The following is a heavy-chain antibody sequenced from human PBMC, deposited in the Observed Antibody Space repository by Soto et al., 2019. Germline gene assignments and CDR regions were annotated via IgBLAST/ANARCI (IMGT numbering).Heavy chain of an antibody. V-gene: IGHV3-33*01. J-gene: IGHJ4*02. CDR3: ARGSGSYPDY. Sequence: QVQMVESGGGVVQPGRSLRLSCAASGFTFSNYGIHWVRQAPGKGLEWVALIWYDGMKKYYADFVKGRFTVSRENSKNTLYLQMNSLRAKDTAVYYCARGSGSYPDYWGQGTLVTVSS. D-gene: IGHD3-10*01. CDR1: GFTFSNYG. CDR2: IWYDGMKK.